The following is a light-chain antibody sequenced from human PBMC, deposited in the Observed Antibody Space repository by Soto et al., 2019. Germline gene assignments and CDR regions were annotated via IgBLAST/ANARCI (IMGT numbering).Light chain of an antibody. V-gene: IGLV2-8*01. CDR1: SSDVGGYNY. J-gene: IGLJ1*01. CDR3: SSYAGSNNFGV. CDR2: EVS. Sequence: QSALTQPPYASGSPGQSVPISCTGTSSDVGGYNYVSWYQQHPGKAPKLMIYEVSKRPSGVPDRFSGSKSGNTASLTVSGLQAEDEADYYCSSYAGSNNFGVFGTGTKVTV.